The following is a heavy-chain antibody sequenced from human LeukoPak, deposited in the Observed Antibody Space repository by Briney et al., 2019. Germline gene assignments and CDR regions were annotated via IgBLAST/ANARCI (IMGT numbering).Heavy chain of an antibody. CDR3: ARTVDTVATADAFDI. D-gene: IGHD5-12*01. J-gene: IGHJ3*02. CDR2: IYHSGST. V-gene: IGHV4-38-2*01. Sequence: SETLSLTCAVSGYSISSGYYWGWIRQPPGKGLEWIGTIYHSGSTYYNPSLKSRVTLSIDTSKNQFSLKLSSVTAADTAVYYCARTVDTVATADAFDIWGQGTMVTVSS. CDR1: GYSISSGYY.